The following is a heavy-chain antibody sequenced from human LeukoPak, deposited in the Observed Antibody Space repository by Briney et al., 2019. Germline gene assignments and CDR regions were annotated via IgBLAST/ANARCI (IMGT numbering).Heavy chain of an antibody. D-gene: IGHD3-16*01. CDR2: ISYDGSNQ. V-gene: IGHV3-30*18. CDR3: AKDGYYDYVWGSFGSYYYYGMDV. CDR1: GFTFSSYG. J-gene: IGHJ6*02. Sequence: GGSLRLSCAASGFTFSSYGMHWIRQAPGQGLDMEAVISYDGSNQYYDDSAIGRFTISRDNSKNTLYLQMNSLRAEDTAVYYCAKDGYYDYVWGSFGSYYYYGMDVWGQGTTVTVSS.